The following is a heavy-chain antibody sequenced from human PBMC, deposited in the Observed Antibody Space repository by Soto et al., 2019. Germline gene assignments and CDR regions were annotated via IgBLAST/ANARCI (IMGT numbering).Heavy chain of an antibody. CDR3: ARLGFPGAIYFDS. J-gene: IGHJ4*02. Sequence: GESLKLSCTGSGYNFTTFWIGWVRQVPGKGLEWMGIIYPGDSETKYSPDFEGQVTISADRSTNTAYLQWRSLRASDTAMYYCARLGFPGAIYFDSWGLGTLVTVSS. CDR1: GYNFTTFW. CDR2: IYPGDSET. V-gene: IGHV5-51*01.